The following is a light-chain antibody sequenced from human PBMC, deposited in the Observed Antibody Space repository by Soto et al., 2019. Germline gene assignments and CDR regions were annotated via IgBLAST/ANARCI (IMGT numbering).Light chain of an antibody. J-gene: IGKJ2*01. V-gene: IGKV3-15*01. CDR1: QRVSSN. CDR2: GAS. CDR3: QQYNNWPPYT. Sequence: EIVMTQSPATLSVSPGERATLSCRASQRVSSNLAWYQQKPGQAPRLLIYGASTRATGIPARFSGSGSGTEFTLTISSLQSEDFAVYYRQQYNNWPPYTFGQGTKLEIK.